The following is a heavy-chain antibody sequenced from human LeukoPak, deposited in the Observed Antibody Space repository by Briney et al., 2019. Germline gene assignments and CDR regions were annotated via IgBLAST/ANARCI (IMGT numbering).Heavy chain of an antibody. CDR3: ARHKGSGWSDSFDY. CDR2: ISDSGST. V-gene: IGHV4-59*08. J-gene: IGHJ4*02. CDR1: GSSIRNYY. D-gene: IGHD6-19*01. Sequence: KPSETLSLTCTVSGSSIRNYYWSWIRQPPGKGLEWIGYISDSGSTNYNPPLKSRVTISVDTSKNQFSLRLSSVTAADTAVYYCARHKGSGWSDSFDYWGQGTLVTVSS.